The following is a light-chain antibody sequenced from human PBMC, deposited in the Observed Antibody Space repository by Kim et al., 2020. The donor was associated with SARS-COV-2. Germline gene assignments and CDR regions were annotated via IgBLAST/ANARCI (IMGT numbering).Light chain of an antibody. V-gene: IGLV1-47*01. Sequence: GQRVTFSCAGGGSNLGRNYVYWYQHVPGAAPKLLIYRGSNRPSGVPDRFAGSKSDNSASLVISGLRSEDEADYYCAAWDDSLSAYVFGTGTKVTVL. CDR2: RGS. CDR1: GSNLGRNY. CDR3: AAWDDSLSAYV. J-gene: IGLJ1*01.